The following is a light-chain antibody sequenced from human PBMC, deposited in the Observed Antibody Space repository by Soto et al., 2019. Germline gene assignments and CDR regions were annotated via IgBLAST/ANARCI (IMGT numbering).Light chain of an antibody. CDR3: QQRSSWPRT. CDR2: DAS. V-gene: IGKV3-11*01. J-gene: IGKJ1*01. CDR1: QSVGRY. Sequence: EIVLTQSPATLSLSPGEGATLSCRASQSVGRYLAWYQQKPGQAPRLLIYDASNRATGIPARFGGSGSGTDFTLTISSLEPGDFALYYCQQRSSWPRTFGRGTKVEIK.